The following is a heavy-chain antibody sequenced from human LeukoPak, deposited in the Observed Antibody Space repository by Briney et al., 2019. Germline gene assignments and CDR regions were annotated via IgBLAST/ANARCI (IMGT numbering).Heavy chain of an antibody. J-gene: IGHJ4*02. CDR1: GGSISSYY. V-gene: IGHV4-59*08. CDR3: ARLRDGYWGRYFDY. D-gene: IGHD5-24*01. CDR2: IYYSGST. Sequence: SETLSLTCTVSGGSISSYYWSWIRQPPGKGLEWIGYIYYSGSTNYNPSLKSRVTISVDTSKNQFSLKLSSVTAADTAVYYCARLRDGYWGRYFDYWGQGTLVTVSS.